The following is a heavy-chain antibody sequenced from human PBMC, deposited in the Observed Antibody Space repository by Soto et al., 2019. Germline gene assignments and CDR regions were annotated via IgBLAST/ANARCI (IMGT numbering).Heavy chain of an antibody. D-gene: IGHD3-16*01. J-gene: IGHJ5*02. CDR3: ARTPYDYIWGSSVGWFDP. V-gene: IGHV1-18*01. Sequence: ASVKASCKASGYTFTSYVISWVRQALGQGLEWMGWISAYNGNTNYAQKLQGRVTMTTDTSTSTAYMELRSLRSDDTAVYYCARTPYDYIWGSSVGWFDPWGQGTLVTVSS. CDR1: GYTFTSYV. CDR2: ISAYNGNT.